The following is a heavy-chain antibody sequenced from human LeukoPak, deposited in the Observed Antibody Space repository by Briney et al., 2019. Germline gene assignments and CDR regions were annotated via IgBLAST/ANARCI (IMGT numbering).Heavy chain of an antibody. V-gene: IGHV4-39*07. J-gene: IGHJ4*02. CDR1: GDSISSSSYY. CDR3: ARDAATTVTPWVDY. Sequence: PSETLSLTCTVSGDSISSSSYYWGWVRQPPGEGLEWIGSIYYSGSTYYNPSLKSQVTISVDTSKNQFSLKLSSVTAADTAVYYCARDAATTVTPWVDYWGQGTLVTVSS. CDR2: IYYSGST. D-gene: IGHD4-17*01.